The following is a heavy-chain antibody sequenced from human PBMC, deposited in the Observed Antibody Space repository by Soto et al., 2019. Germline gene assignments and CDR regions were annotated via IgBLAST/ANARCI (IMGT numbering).Heavy chain of an antibody. D-gene: IGHD6-6*01. J-gene: IGHJ6*02. V-gene: IGHV3-30*18. CDR1: GFTFSSYG. Sequence: GGSLRLSCAASGFTFSSYGMHWVRQAPGKGLEWVAVISYDGSNKYYADSVKGRFIISRDNSKNTLYLQMNSLRAEDTAVYYCAKWSARYIRDYYYYGMDVWGQGTTVTVSS. CDR2: ISYDGSNK. CDR3: AKWSARYIRDYYYYGMDV.